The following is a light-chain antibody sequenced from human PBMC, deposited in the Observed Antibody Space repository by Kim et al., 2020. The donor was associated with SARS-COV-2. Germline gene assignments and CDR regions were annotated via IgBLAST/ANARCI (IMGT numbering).Light chain of an antibody. V-gene: IGKV1-33*01. J-gene: IGKJ4*01. CDR1: RDISIY. CDR3: QQYDNLSLT. Sequence: DIQMTQSPSSLSASVGDRVTITCQASRDISIYLNWYQKKPGKAPKLLIYDASHLETGVPSRFSGSGYGTDFTLTIRSLQSEDIATYYCQQYDNLSLTFGGGTKLEI. CDR2: DAS.